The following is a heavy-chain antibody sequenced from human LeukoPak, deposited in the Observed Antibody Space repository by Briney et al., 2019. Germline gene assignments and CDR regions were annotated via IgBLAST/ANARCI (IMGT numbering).Heavy chain of an antibody. V-gene: IGHV3-21*01. CDR3: ARASSHYYGSGSYLDFDY. CDR2: ISSSSSYI. Sequence: GGSLRLSCAASGFTFSSYSMNWVRQAPGKGLEWASSISSSSSYIYYADSVKGRFTISRDNAKNSLYLQMNSLRAEDTAVYYCARASSHYYGSGSYLDFDYWGQGTLVTVSS. CDR1: GFTFSSYS. D-gene: IGHD3-10*01. J-gene: IGHJ4*02.